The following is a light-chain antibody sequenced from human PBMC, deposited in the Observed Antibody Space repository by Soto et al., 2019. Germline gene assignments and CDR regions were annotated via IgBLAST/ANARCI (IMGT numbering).Light chain of an antibody. CDR3: QQDTNYTWR. V-gene: IGKV1-5*03. J-gene: IGKJ1*01. CDR1: QSISKW. CDR2: EAS. Sequence: THSLTTISFSLDHKAKTTSRASQSISKWLAWFQQKAGKAPKLLIYEASKLATGVPSRISGSGSGTEFTLTISSLQPDDFATYYCQQDTNYTWRLGQGTMVDIK.